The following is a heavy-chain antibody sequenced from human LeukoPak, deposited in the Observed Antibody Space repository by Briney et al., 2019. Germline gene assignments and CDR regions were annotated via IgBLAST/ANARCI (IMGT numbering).Heavy chain of an antibody. CDR3: VRLTAGTPFDY. CDR1: GFTFINYW. D-gene: IGHD7-27*01. V-gene: IGHV3-74*01. J-gene: IGHJ4*02. CDR2: INSDGSTT. Sequence: PGGSLRLSCAASGFTFINYWMHWVRQAPGKGLVWVSRINSDGSTTDYAESVKGRFTISRDNAQNTLYLQMNSLRAEDMAVYFCVRLTAGTPFDYWGQGTLVTVSS.